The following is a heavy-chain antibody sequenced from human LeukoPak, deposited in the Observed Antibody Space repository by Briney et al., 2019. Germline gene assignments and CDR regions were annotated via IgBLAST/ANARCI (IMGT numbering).Heavy chain of an antibody. CDR2: INHSGST. D-gene: IGHD3-3*01. V-gene: IGHV4-34*01. Sequence: PSETLSLTCAVYGGSFSGYYWSWIRQPPGKGLEWIGEINHSGSTNYDPSLKSRVTISVDTSKNQFSLKLSSVTAADTAVYYCARGLVDFWSGYYTRLGAYYTDVWGKGTTVTVSS. J-gene: IGHJ6*03. CDR3: ARGLVDFWSGYYTRLGAYYTDV. CDR1: GGSFSGYY.